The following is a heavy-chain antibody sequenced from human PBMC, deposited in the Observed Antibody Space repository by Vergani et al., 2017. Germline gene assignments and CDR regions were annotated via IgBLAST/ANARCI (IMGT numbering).Heavy chain of an antibody. J-gene: IGHJ4*02. Sequence: EVQVVESGGGLIKPGGSLRLSCVVSGITFKNDWINWVRQAAGKGLEWIGRIRSKNDGGTSDYAAPLKGRFTISRDDSKYGAFLLVNNLKTEDTAVYFCYTDDHDYGGQGTLVTVSS. D-gene: IGHD1-1*01. CDR1: GITFKNDW. CDR2: IRSKNDGGTS. CDR3: YTDDHDY. V-gene: IGHV3-15*01.